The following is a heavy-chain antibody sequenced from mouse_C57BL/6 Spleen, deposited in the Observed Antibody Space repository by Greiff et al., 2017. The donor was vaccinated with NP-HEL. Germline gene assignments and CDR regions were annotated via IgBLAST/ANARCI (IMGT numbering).Heavy chain of an antibody. CDR3: ARRQLRLPWFAY. J-gene: IGHJ3*01. Sequence: QVQLQQPGAELVKPGASVKLSCKASGYTFTSYWMQWVKQRPGPGLEWIGEIDPSDSYTNYNQKFKGKATLTVDPSSSTAYMQLSSLTSEDSAVYYCARRQLRLPWFAYWGQGTLVTVSA. V-gene: IGHV1-50*01. D-gene: IGHD3-2*02. CDR1: GYTFTSYW. CDR2: IDPSDSYT.